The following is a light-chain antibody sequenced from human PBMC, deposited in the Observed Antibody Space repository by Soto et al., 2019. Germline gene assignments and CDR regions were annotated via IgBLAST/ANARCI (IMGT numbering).Light chain of an antibody. Sequence: QSVLTQPASVSGSPGQSITISCTGTSSDVGAYNYVSWYQQHPGKAPKLMIYDVSYRPSGVSNRFSGSKSGNTASLTISGLQAEDEADYYCSSYTGSSAPYVYGARTKLTVL. CDR2: DVS. CDR1: SSDVGAYNY. CDR3: SSYTGSSAPYV. J-gene: IGLJ1*01. V-gene: IGLV2-14*01.